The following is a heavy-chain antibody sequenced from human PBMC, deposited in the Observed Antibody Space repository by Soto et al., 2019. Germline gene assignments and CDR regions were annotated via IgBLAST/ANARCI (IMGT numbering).Heavy chain of an antibody. V-gene: IGHV4-59*01. CDR1: GGSISSYY. CDR2: IYYSGST. CDR3: ARADNEYQLLLDY. Sequence: SETLSLTCTVSGGSISSYYWSWIRQPPGKGLEWIGYIYYSGSTNYNPSLKSRVTISVDTSKNQFSLKLSSVTAADTAVYYCARADNEYQLLLDYWGQGTLVTVSS. D-gene: IGHD2-2*01. J-gene: IGHJ4*02.